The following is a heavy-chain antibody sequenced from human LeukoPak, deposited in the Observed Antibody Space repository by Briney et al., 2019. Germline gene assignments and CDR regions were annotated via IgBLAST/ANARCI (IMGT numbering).Heavy chain of an antibody. J-gene: IGHJ3*02. V-gene: IGHV5-51*01. CDR3: ARLNYGANLRGDGFDI. D-gene: IGHD4-23*01. CDR2: IYPDDSQT. CDR1: GSSFTIYW. Sequence: GEPLKTSCKASGSSFTIYWIGWVRQMPGKGLGWMGIIYPDDSQTRYSPSFQGQVTISADKSINTDYLQWSSLEASDTAMYYCARLNYGANLRGDGFDIWGQGTMVTVSS.